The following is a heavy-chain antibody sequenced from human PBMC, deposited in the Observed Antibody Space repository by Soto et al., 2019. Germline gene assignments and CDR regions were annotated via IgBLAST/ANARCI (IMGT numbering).Heavy chain of an antibody. V-gene: IGHV4-39*01. CDR1: GGSISSSSYY. CDR2: IYYSGST. J-gene: IGHJ4*02. Sequence: SETLSLTCTVSGGSISSSSYYWGWIRQPPGKGLEWIGSIYYSGSTYYNPSLKSRVTISVDTSKNQFSLKLSSVTAADTAVYYCARHGMITFGGVIPPDYWGQGTLVTVSS. D-gene: IGHD3-16*02. CDR3: ARHGMITFGGVIPPDY.